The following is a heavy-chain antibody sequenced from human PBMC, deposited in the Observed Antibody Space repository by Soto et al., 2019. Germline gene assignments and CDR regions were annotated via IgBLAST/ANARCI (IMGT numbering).Heavy chain of an antibody. CDR3: VNSLFRDDVFDI. J-gene: IGHJ3*02. Sequence: PGGSLRLSCSVSGFIFSDYAMHWVRQAPGKGLEYASAISSNGGTTYYAGSVKGRFTISRDNSKKTLYLQMSSPRPEDTAVYYCVNSLFRDDVFDIWGQGTMVTVSS. V-gene: IGHV3-64D*06. CDR1: GFIFSDYA. CDR2: ISSNGGTT. D-gene: IGHD2-15*01.